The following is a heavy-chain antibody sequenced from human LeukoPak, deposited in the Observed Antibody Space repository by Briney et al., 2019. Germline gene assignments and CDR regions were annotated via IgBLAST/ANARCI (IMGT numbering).Heavy chain of an antibody. J-gene: IGHJ6*02. CDR2: IYYSGST. V-gene: IGHV4-30-4*08. CDR3: ARDPGYYGMDV. Sequence: SETLSLTCTVSGGSISSYYLNWIRQPPGKGLEWIGYIYYSGSTYYNPSLKSRVTISVDTSKNQFSLKLSSVTAADTAVYYCARDPGYYGMDVWGQGTTVTVSS. CDR1: GGSISSYY.